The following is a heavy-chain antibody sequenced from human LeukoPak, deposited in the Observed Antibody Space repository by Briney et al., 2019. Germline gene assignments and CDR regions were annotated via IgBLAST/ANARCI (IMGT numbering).Heavy chain of an antibody. CDR3: ARDRGIAVTGPLFDY. Sequence: PGGSLRLSCAASGFSFSSYSMGWVRQAPGKGLEWVSSLSSSSGYIYYADSVKGRFTISRDNAKNSLYLQMNTLRAEDTALYYCARDRGIAVTGPLFDYWGQGTLVTVSS. CDR2: LSSSSGYI. D-gene: IGHD6-19*01. CDR1: GFSFSSYS. V-gene: IGHV3-21*01. J-gene: IGHJ4*02.